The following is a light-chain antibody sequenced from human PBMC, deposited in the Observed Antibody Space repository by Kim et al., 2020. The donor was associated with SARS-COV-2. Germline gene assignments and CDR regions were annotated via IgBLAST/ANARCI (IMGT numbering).Light chain of an antibody. J-gene: IGKJ1*01. CDR2: GAF. Sequence: LSPEERATLSCKANQSFSNSYSAWYQQKPGQATRLLIYGAFRRASGIPDMFTGSGSGTEFTLTINRLEPEDFAVYYCQLYDSSWTFGQGTKVDIK. V-gene: IGKV3-20*01. CDR3: QLYDSSWT. CDR1: QSFSNSY.